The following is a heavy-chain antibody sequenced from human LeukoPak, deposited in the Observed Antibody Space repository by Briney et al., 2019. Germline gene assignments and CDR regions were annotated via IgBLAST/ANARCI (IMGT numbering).Heavy chain of an antibody. Sequence: SETLSLTCTVSGGSISRYYWSWIRQPAGRGLEWIGRIYTSGSTNYNPSLKSRVTMSVDTSKNQSSLKLSSVTAADTAVYYCARDSRTGYYCMDVWGQGTTVTVSS. J-gene: IGHJ6*02. D-gene: IGHD1-1*01. CDR2: IYTSGST. V-gene: IGHV4-4*07. CDR1: GGSISRYY. CDR3: ARDSRTGYYCMDV.